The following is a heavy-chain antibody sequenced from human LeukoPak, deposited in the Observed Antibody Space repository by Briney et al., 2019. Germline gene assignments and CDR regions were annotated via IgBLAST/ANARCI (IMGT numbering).Heavy chain of an antibody. Sequence: SETLSLTCTVSGGSISSSSYYWGWIRQPPGKGLEWIGSIYYSGSTYYNPSLKSRVTISVDTSKNQFSLKLSSVTAADTAVYYCARLEAPSGYFDYWGQGTLVTVSS. CDR3: ARLEAPSGYFDY. CDR1: GGSISSSSYY. J-gene: IGHJ4*02. V-gene: IGHV4-39*01. CDR2: IYYSGST. D-gene: IGHD1-26*01.